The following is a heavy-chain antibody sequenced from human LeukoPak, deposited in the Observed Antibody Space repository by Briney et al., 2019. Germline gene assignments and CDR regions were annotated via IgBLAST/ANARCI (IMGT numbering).Heavy chain of an antibody. CDR1: GFTFSSYS. V-gene: IGHV3-48*02. D-gene: IGHD3-10*01. CDR2: ISSSSSTI. J-gene: IGHJ4*02. CDR3: ARDRYGSGSYYFDY. Sequence: PGGSLRLSCAASGFTFSSYSMNWVRQAPGKGLEWVSYISSSSSTIYYADSVKGRFTISRDNAKNSLYLQMNSLRDEDTAVYYCARDRYGSGSYYFDYWGQGTLVTVSS.